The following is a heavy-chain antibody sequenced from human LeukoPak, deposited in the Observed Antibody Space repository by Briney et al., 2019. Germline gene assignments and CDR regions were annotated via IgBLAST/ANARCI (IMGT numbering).Heavy chain of an antibody. J-gene: IGHJ3*01. D-gene: IGHD3-3*01. Sequence: SSETLSLTCTVSGGSISSYYWSWIRQPPWKGLEWIGYIYYSGSTNYNPSLKSRVTISVDTSKNQFSLKLSSVTAADTAVYYCATDRNYDFWSGDYHEASDFWGQGTMVTVSS. CDR3: ATDRNYDFWSGDYHEASDF. CDR1: GGSISSYY. CDR2: IYYSGST. V-gene: IGHV4-59*01.